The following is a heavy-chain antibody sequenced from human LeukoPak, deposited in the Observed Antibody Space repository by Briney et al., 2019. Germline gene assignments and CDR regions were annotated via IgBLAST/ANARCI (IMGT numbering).Heavy chain of an antibody. V-gene: IGHV4-4*09. J-gene: IGHJ6*03. Sequence: SETLSLTCTVSGGSISSYYWSWIRQPPGKGLEWIGNIYTSGSTNYNPSLKSRVTISVDTSKNQFSLKLSSVTAADTAVYYCARSYSSSPYYYMDVWGKGTTVTVSS. CDR3: ARSYSSSPYYYMDV. D-gene: IGHD6-6*01. CDR2: IYTSGST. CDR1: GGSISSYY.